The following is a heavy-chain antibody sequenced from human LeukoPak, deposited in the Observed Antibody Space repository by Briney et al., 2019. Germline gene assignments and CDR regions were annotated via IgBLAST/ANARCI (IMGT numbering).Heavy chain of an antibody. J-gene: IGHJ4*02. CDR3: ARDSSGSYSSFDY. CDR2: ISSSSSYI. D-gene: IGHD1-26*01. Sequence: GGSLTLSCAASGFTFSSYSMNWVRQAPGKGLEWVSSISSSSSYIYYADSVKGRFTISRDNAKNSLYLQMNSLRAEDTAVYYCARDSSGSYSSFDYWGQGTLVTVSS. V-gene: IGHV3-21*01. CDR1: GFTFSSYS.